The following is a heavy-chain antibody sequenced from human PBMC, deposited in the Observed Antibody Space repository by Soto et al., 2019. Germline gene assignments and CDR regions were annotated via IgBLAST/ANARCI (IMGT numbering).Heavy chain of an antibody. Sequence: QVQLQESGPGLVKPSQTLSLTCTVSGASISRGDYYWSWIRQLPGKGLEWIGYIYRSGRTYYNPSLESRITISVDTSQSQFSLDVSSVPAAETAVYYCARVRYLAGAGQNYFDLWGQGTLVTVSS. D-gene: IGHD6-19*01. CDR2: IYRSGRT. CDR1: GASISRGDYY. V-gene: IGHV4-31*03. CDR3: ARVRYLAGAGQNYFDL. J-gene: IGHJ4*02.